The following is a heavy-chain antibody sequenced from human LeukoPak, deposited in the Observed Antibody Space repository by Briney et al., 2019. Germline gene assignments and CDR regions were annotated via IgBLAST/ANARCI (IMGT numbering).Heavy chain of an antibody. J-gene: IGHJ5*02. CDR2: INPSGGST. D-gene: IGHD3-22*01. CDR1: GYTFISHY. Sequence: ASVKVSCKASGYTFISHYIHWVRLAPGQGLEWMGIINPSGGSTTYAQKFQGRLTMTRDMSTSTVYMEVSSLRSDDTAVYYCARDPMIVVVRGRGGWFDPWGQGTLVTVSS. CDR3: ARDPMIVVVRGRGGWFDP. V-gene: IGHV1-46*01.